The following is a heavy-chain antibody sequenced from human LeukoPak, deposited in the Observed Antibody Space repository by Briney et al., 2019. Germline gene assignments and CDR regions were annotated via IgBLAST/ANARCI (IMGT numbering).Heavy chain of an antibody. V-gene: IGHV7-4-1*02. CDR1: GYTFTSYA. D-gene: IGHD3-22*01. CDR3: ASAPNYYDTSLGFDP. J-gene: IGHJ5*02. Sequence: ASVKVSCKASGYTFTSYAMNWVRQAPGQGLEWMGWINTNAGNPTYAQGFTGRFVFSLDTSVSTAYLQISSLKAEDTAVYYCASAPNYYDTSLGFDPWGQGTLVTVSS. CDR2: INTNAGNP.